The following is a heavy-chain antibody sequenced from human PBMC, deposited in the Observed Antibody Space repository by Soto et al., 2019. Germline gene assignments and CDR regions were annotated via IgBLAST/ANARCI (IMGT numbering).Heavy chain of an antibody. Sequence: QITLNESGPTVMKPAETLTLTCTFSGFSLTTSGVGVGWIRQSPGKAPEWLALIYWDDDKRYSASLKSRLTITKDTSKNQVVLTMASVDPADTATYYCAHRILRTVFGLVTTTAIYFDFWGQGTPVVVSS. CDR3: AHRILRTVFGLVTTTAIYFDF. D-gene: IGHD3-3*01. CDR2: IYWDDDK. J-gene: IGHJ4*02. CDR1: GFSLTTSGVG. V-gene: IGHV2-5*02.